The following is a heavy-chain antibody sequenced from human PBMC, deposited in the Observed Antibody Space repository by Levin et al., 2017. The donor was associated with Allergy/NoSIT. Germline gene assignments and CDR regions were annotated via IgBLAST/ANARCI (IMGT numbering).Heavy chain of an antibody. CDR1: GGTFSSYT. J-gene: IGHJ6*02. CDR2: IIPILGIA. V-gene: IGHV1-69*02. CDR3: ARNWNDVNGMDV. D-gene: IGHD1-1*01. Sequence: KISCKASGGTFSSYTISWVRQAPGQGLEWMGRIIPILGIANYAQKFQGRVTLTADKSTSTAYMELSSLRSEDTAVYYCARNWNDVNGMDVWGQGTTVTVSS.